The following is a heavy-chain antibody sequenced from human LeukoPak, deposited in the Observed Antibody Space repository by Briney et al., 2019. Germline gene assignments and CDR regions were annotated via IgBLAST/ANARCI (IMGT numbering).Heavy chain of an antibody. CDR3: AKEQWLINSFDN. CDR2: ISNDGSNN. V-gene: IGHV3-30*18. J-gene: IGHJ4*02. CDR1: GFTFDDYD. Sequence: GGSLRLSCAASGFTFDDYDMHWVRQAPGKGLEWVALISNDGSNNNYADSVRGRFNISRDNSKNTLYLEVNSLRVEDTGVYYCAKEQWLINSFDNWGQGTLVTVSS. D-gene: IGHD6-19*01.